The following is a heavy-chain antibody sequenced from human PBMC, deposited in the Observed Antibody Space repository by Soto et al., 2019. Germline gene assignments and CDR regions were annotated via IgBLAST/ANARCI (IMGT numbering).Heavy chain of an antibody. Sequence: EVKLLETGGGSVQPGGSLRLSCAGSGFNLTNYEMNWVRQVPGKGLEWISKIRGSSNNIYYADSVKGRFTISRDNANNLLFLQMNSLRAEDTAFYYCAAEALCGADCYFFEYWGQGTLVTVSS. J-gene: IGHJ4*02. V-gene: IGHV3-48*03. D-gene: IGHD2-21*02. CDR2: IRGSSNNI. CDR3: AAEALCGADCYFFEY. CDR1: GFNLTNYE.